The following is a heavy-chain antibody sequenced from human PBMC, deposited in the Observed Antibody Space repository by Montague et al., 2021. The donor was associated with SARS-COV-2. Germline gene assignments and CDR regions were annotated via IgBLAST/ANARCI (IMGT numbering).Heavy chain of an antibody. CDR1: GFTFSTFW. V-gene: IGHV3-7*05. CDR2: IKQDGSEK. CDR3: ARGYDSSGYQY. J-gene: IGHJ4*02. Sequence: SLRLSCAASGFTFSTFWMTWVRQVPGKSLEWVANIKQDGSEKYYVDSVKGRFTISRDNAKNSLYLQLDSLRAEDTAVYYCARGYDSSGYQYWGQGTLVTVSS. D-gene: IGHD3-22*01.